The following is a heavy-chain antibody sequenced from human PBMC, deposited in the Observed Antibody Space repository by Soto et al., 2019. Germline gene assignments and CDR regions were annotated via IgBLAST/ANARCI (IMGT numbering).Heavy chain of an antibody. Sequence: SETLSLTCAVYGGSFSGYYWSWIRQPPGKGLEWIGEINHSGSTNYNPSLKSRVTISVDTSKNQFSLKLSSVTAADTAVYYCARGVTMIVVPTLRGGMDVWGQGTTVTGS. CDR3: ARGVTMIVVPTLRGGMDV. CDR2: INHSGST. D-gene: IGHD3-22*01. V-gene: IGHV4-34*01. CDR1: GGSFSGYY. J-gene: IGHJ6*02.